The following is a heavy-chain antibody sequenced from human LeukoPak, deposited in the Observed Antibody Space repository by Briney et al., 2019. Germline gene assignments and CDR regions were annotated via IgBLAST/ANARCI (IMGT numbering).Heavy chain of an antibody. Sequence: GGSLRLYCAGSGFTVSVYYMSLVRQAPGKGLGWVSLMCDDGVIYYADSVRGRFTISRDIASNTLYLELSSLRAEDTARYYCARAPPYYYDSRGYHYERGNYYYGLDVWGQGTTVIVS. D-gene: IGHD3-22*01. J-gene: IGHJ6*02. CDR1: GFTVSVYY. CDR3: ARAPPYYYDSRGYHYERGNYYYGLDV. V-gene: IGHV3-53*01. CDR2: MCDDGVI.